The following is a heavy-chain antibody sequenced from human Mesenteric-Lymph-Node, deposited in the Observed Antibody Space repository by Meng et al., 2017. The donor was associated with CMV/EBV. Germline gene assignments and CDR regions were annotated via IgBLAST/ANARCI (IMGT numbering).Heavy chain of an antibody. CDR3: AQAGEGAIFGVIAY. V-gene: IGHV3-30*02. CDR2: VQYEGRSK. CDR1: GFTFRHDA. Sequence: GGSLRLSCAASGFTFRHDAMNWVRQAPGKGLEWVAFVQYEGRSKYYPDSMKGRFTVSRDNSKNTLYLQMNSLRAEDTAVYYCAQAGEGAIFGVIAYWGQGTLVTVSS. D-gene: IGHD3-3*01. J-gene: IGHJ4*02.